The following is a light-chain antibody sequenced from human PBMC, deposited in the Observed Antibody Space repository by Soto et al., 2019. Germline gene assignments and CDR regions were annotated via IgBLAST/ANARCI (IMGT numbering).Light chain of an antibody. CDR3: QQYNNWPLT. CDR2: MAS. V-gene: IGKV1-5*03. CDR1: QSIYTW. J-gene: IGKJ5*01. Sequence: DIQMTQSPSTLSSSVGDIFTITWRSNQSIYTWLAWYQHKPGKAPKFLIYMASSLENGVPSRFSGSGSGTEFTLTISSLQSEDFAVYYCQQYNNWPLTFGQGTRLEIK.